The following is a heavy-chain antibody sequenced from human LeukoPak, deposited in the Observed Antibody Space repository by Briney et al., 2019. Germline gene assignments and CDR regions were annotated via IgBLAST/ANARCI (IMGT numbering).Heavy chain of an antibody. V-gene: IGHV3-74*01. CDR1: GFTFSSYW. Sequence: SGGSLRLSCAASGFTFSSYWMHWVRQAPGKRLVWVSRINSDGSSTNYADSVKGRFTISRDNTKNTLFLQMNSLRAEDTAVYYCARDCEPFHSSSWANWFDPWGQGTLVTVSS. D-gene: IGHD6-13*01. CDR2: INSDGSST. CDR3: ARDCEPFHSSSWANWFDP. J-gene: IGHJ5*02.